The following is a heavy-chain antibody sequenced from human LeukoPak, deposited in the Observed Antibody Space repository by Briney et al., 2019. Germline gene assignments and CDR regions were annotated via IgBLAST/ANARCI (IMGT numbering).Heavy chain of an antibody. CDR1: GSSISNYY. CDR2: IYTSGGT. D-gene: IGHD6-19*01. CDR3: ARAAEYSSGWYLFDY. J-gene: IGHJ4*02. V-gene: IGHV4-4*07. Sequence: SETLSLTCTVPGSSISNYYWTWIRQPAGKGLEWIGRIYTSGGTNYNPSLKTRITMSVDTSKNQVSLKLSSVTAADTAMYYCARAAEYSSGWYLFDYWGQGILVTVSA.